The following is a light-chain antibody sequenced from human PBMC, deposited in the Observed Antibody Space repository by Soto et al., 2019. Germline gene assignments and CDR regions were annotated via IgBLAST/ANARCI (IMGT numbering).Light chain of an antibody. Sequence: DSQIDKSPSSVSAFVVDRVAVTCRASQDITTWLAWYQKKPGEAPRLLIYAASSLYSGVPTRFSGSGTGTEFTLTISNLQPEDSAIYYCQQVKGFPLTFGGGTKVDIK. CDR2: AAS. CDR1: QDITTW. J-gene: IGKJ4*01. CDR3: QQVKGFPLT. V-gene: IGKV1-12*01.